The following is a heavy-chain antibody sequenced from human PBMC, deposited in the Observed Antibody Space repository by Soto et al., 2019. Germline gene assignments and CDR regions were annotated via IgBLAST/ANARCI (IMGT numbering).Heavy chain of an antibody. CDR3: ASKAACGGDCYAFDS. J-gene: IGHJ4*02. CDR1: GGIFSSNT. Sequence: QVYLVQSGAEVKKPGSSVKISCKASGGIFSSNTINWVRQAAGQGLEWMGGLIPLFGTANYADKFQGRVTITAYKSTKTEDMELTRLRSEDTAVYYCASKAACGGDCYAFDSWGQGTLVTVSS. CDR2: LIPLFGTA. D-gene: IGHD2-21*02. V-gene: IGHV1-69*06.